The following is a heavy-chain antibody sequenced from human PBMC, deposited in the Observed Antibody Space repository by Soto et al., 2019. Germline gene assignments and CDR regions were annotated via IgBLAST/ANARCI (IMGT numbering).Heavy chain of an antibody. CDR3: TTARRYYYDSSGYYDNFDD. CDR1: GFTFSNAW. D-gene: IGHD3-22*01. J-gene: IGHJ4*02. V-gene: IGHV3-15*07. CDR2: IKSKTGGGTT. Sequence: EVQLVESGGGLVKPGGSLRLSCAASGFTFSNAWMNWVRQAPGKGLEWVGRIKSKTGGGTTDYAAPVKCRFTISRDDSNNTLYLQKNSLKTEVTAVYYCTTARRYYYDSSGYYDNFDDWGQGTLVTVSS.